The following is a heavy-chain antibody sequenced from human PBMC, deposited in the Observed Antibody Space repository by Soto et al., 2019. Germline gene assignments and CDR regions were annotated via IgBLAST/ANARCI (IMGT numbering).Heavy chain of an antibody. D-gene: IGHD3-22*01. V-gene: IGHV4-59*01. Sequence: SETLSLTCTVSGGSISSYYWSWIRQPPGKGLEWIGYIYYSGSTNYNPSLKSRVTISVDTSKNQFSLKLSSVTAADTAVYYCARVGYSNYYYYMHVWGKGTTVTVSS. CDR3: ARVGYSNYYYYMHV. J-gene: IGHJ6*03. CDR1: GGSISSYY. CDR2: IYYSGST.